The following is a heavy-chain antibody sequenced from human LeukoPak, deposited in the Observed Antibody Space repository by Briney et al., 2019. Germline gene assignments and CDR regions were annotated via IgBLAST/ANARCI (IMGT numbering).Heavy chain of an antibody. CDR3: AKDCTVGASYWYFDL. V-gene: IGHV3-23*01. CDR2: ISGSGDST. J-gene: IGHJ2*01. CDR1: GFTFSSYA. D-gene: IGHD1-26*01. Sequence: GGSLRLSCAASGFTFSSYAMSWVRQAPGKGLEWVSAISGSGDSTYYGDSVKGRFTISRDNSKNTLFLHMNTLRAEDTAIYYCAKDCTVGASYWYFDLWGRGTLVTVSS.